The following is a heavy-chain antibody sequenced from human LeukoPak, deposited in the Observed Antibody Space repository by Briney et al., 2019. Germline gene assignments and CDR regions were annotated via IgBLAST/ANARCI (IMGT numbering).Heavy chain of an antibody. V-gene: IGHV3-66*01. Sequence: GGSLRLSCAASGFSVSSNYVSWVRQAPGKGLEWVSVIYSGGSTYYADSVKGRFTISRDNSKNTLYLQMNSLRAEDTAVYYCARDLDGDYSNHWGQGTLVTVSS. CDR1: GFSVSSNY. CDR2: IYSGGST. CDR3: ARDLDGDYSNH. J-gene: IGHJ5*02. D-gene: IGHD4-17*01.